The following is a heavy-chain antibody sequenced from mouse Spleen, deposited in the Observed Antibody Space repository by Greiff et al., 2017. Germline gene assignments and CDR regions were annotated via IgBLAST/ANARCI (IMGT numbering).Heavy chain of an antibody. V-gene: IGHV1-52*01. D-gene: IGHD1-1*01. Sequence: QVQLKQPGAELVRPGSSVKLSCKASGYTFTSYWMHWVKQRPIQGLEWIGNIDPSDSETHYNQKFKDKATLTVDKSSSTAYMQLSSLTSEDSAVYYCARGSSYWYFDVWGAGTTVTVSS. CDR2: IDPSDSET. CDR1: GYTFTSYW. J-gene: IGHJ1*01. CDR3: ARGSSYWYFDV.